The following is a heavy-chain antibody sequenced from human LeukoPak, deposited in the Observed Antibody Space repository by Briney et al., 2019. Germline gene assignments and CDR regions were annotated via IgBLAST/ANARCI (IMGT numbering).Heavy chain of an antibody. J-gene: IGHJ5*02. V-gene: IGHV4-31*03. CDR1: GGSISSYY. CDR2: IYYSGST. CDR3: ARERYSSSWSNNWFDP. D-gene: IGHD6-13*01. Sequence: SSKTLSLTCTVSGGSISSYYWSWIRQHPGKGLEWIGYIYYSGSTYYNPSLKSRVTISVDTSKNQFSLKLSSVTAADTAVYYCARERYSSSWSNNWFDPWGQGTLVTVSS.